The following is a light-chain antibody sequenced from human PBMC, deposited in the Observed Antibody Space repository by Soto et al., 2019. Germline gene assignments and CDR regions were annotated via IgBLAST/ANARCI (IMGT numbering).Light chain of an antibody. V-gene: IGLV1-40*01. Sequence: QSALKHPPSVSGAPGQRGHISCTGRSYNIGAGYDVHWYQQLPGTAPNLLIYGNSNRPTGVPDRFYVSKSGTSASLAITGLQADDEADYCCQSYVSSLSGSYVFGTGTKLTV. J-gene: IGLJ1*01. CDR1: SYNIGAGYD. CDR2: GNS. CDR3: QSYVSSLSGSYV.